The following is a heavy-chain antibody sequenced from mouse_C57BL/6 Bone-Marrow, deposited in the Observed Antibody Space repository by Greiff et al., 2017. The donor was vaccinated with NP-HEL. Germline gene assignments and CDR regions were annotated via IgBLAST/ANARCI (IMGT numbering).Heavy chain of an antibody. Sequence: QVQLQQPGAELVKPGASVKMSCKASGYTFTSYWITWVKQRPGQGLEWIGDIYPGSGSTIYNEKFKSKATLTVATSSSTAYMQLSSLTSEDSAVYYCARGGYGNYEGYVDVWGTGTTVTVSS. CDR3: ARGGYGNYEGYVDV. CDR1: GYTFTSYW. CDR2: IYPGSGST. J-gene: IGHJ1*03. V-gene: IGHV1-55*01. D-gene: IGHD2-1*01.